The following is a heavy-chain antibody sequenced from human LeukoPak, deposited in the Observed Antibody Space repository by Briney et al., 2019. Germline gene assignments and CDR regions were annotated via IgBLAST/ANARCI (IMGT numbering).Heavy chain of an antibody. CDR1: GDSISSYY. V-gene: IGHV4-39*07. CDR2: IYYSGTT. CDR3: ARETIFGVVITIDY. J-gene: IGHJ4*02. Sequence: SETLSLTCTVSGDSISSYYWGWIRQPPGKGLEWIGSIYYSGTTYHNPSLKSRVTISVDTSKNQFSLKLSSVTAADTAVYYCARETIFGVVITIDYWGQGTLVTVSS. D-gene: IGHD3-3*01.